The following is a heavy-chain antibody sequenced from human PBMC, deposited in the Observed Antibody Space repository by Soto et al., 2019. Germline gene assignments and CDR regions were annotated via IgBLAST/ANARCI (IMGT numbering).Heavy chain of an antibody. J-gene: IGHJ4*02. V-gene: IGHV1-46*03. CDR1: GYTFTSYY. Sequence: QVQLVQSGAEVKKPGASVKVSCKASGYTFTSYYMHWVRQAPGQGLEWMGIINPSGGSTSYAQKFQGRVTMTRDTSTSTVYMELSRLRSEDTAVYYCARAWGIAAAIDYWGQGTLVTVSS. CDR2: INPSGGST. CDR3: ARAWGIAAAIDY. D-gene: IGHD6-13*01.